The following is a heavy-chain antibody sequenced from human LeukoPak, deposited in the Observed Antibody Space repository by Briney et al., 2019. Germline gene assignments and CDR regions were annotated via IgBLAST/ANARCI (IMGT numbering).Heavy chain of an antibody. CDR3: ARGGGSVGSGYYSVGLDY. D-gene: IGHD3-22*01. V-gene: IGHV4-34*01. Sequence: SETLSLTCAVYGGSFSGYYWSWIRQPPGKGLEWIGEINHRGSTNYNPSLKSRVTISVDTSKNQFSLKLSSVTAADTAVYYCARGGGSVGSGYYSVGLDYWGQGTLVTVSS. J-gene: IGHJ4*02. CDR1: GGSFSGYY. CDR2: INHRGST.